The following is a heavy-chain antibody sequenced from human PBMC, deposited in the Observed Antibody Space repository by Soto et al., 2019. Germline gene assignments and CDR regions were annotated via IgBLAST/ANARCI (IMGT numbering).Heavy chain of an antibody. CDR2: ISGSGGST. CDR1: GCTFSSDA. V-gene: IGHV3-23*01. CDR3: AKEGPGYSSGWYPANDAFHI. D-gene: IGHD6-19*01. Sequence: GSLRLCCSSSGCTFSSDAMSWVRQAPGRGLEWVSAISGSGGSTYYADSVKGRFTISRDNSKNTLYLQMNSLRAEDTAVYYCAKEGPGYSSGWYPANDAFHIWGQGTMVTVSS. J-gene: IGHJ3*02.